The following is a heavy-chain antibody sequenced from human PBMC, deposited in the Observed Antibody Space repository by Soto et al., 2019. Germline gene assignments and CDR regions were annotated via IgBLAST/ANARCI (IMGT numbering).Heavy chain of an antibody. Sequence: GGSLRLSCAASGFTFSSYATSWVRQAPGKGLEWVSSISGNGDSIYYADSVKGRFTISRDNSKNTLYLQMNSLRAEDTAVYYCAKVRTWTYLDYWGHVTLVTVSS. CDR3: AKVRTWTYLDY. CDR1: GFTFSSYA. J-gene: IGHJ4*01. D-gene: IGHD1-1*01. CDR2: ISGNGDSI. V-gene: IGHV3-23*01.